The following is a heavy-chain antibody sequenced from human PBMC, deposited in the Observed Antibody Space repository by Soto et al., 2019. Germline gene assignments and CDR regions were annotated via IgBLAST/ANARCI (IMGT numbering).Heavy chain of an antibody. CDR3: ARDSGTNWFDP. CDR1: GGSISSGGYS. V-gene: IGHV4-30-2*01. CDR2: IYHSGST. J-gene: IGHJ5*02. Sequence: LSLTCSVSGGSISSGGYSWSWIRQPPGKGLECIGYIYHSGSTYYNPSLKSRVTISVDRSKNQFSLKLSSVTAADTAVYYCARDSGTNWFDPWGQGTLDTVSS. D-gene: IGHD3-10*01.